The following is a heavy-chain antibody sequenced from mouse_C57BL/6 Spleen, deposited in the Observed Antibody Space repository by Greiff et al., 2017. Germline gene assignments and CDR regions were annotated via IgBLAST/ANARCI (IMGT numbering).Heavy chain of an antibody. V-gene: IGHV1-80*01. J-gene: IGHJ3*01. D-gene: IGHD1-1*01. CDR2: IYPADGDT. CDR1: GYAFSSYW. CDR3: ARREVAPFAY. Sequence: VQLQQPGAELVKPGASVKISCKASGYAFSSYWMHWVKQRPGQGLEWIGQIYPADGDTNYNGKFKGKATLTADTSSSTAYMQLSSLASEDSAVYFCARREVAPFAYWGQGTLVTVSA.